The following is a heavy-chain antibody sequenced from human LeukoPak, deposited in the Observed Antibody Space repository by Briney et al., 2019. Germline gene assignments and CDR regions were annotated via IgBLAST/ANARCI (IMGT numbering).Heavy chain of an antibody. Sequence: KSSETLSLTCTVSGGSISSYYWSWIRQPPGKGLEWIGYIYYSGSTYYNPSLKSRVTISVDTSKNQFSLKLSSVTAADTAVYYCARGRTVRPYYYDSSGYGGDYWGQGTLVTVSS. CDR2: IYYSGST. J-gene: IGHJ4*02. CDR3: ARGRTVRPYYYDSSGYGGDY. V-gene: IGHV4-59*01. D-gene: IGHD3-22*01. CDR1: GGSISSYY.